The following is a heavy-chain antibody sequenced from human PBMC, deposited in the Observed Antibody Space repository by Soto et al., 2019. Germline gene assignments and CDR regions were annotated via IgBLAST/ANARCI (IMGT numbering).Heavy chain of an antibody. Sequence: TSETLSLTCTVSGGSIRSGGYYWSWIRQHPGKGLEWMGYIYYSGNTYYNPSLKSRVSISVDTSKNQFSLKLSSVTAADTAVYYCARSGHSYYYYYFMDVWGKGTTVTVSS. CDR3: ARSGHSYYYYYFMDV. CDR2: IYYSGNT. CDR1: GGSIRSGGYY. V-gene: IGHV4-31*03. D-gene: IGHD5-12*01. J-gene: IGHJ6*03.